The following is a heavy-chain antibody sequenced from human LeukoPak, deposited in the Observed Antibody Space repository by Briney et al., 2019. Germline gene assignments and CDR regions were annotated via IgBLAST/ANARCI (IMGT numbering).Heavy chain of an antibody. CDR3: AKDRMYYDILTGYYRGVFDY. CDR1: GFTFSNAW. CDR2: ISGSGGST. V-gene: IGHV3-23*01. J-gene: IGHJ4*02. Sequence: GGSLRLSCAASGFTFSNAWMSWVRQAPGRGLEWVSAISGSGGSTYYADSVKGRFTISRDNSKNTLYLQMNSLRAEDTAVYYCAKDRMYYDILTGYYRGVFDYWGQGTLVTVSS. D-gene: IGHD3-9*01.